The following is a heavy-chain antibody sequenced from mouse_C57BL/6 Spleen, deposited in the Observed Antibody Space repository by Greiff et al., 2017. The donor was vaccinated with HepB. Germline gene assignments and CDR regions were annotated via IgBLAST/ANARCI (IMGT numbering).Heavy chain of an antibody. CDR1: GYTFTDYY. V-gene: IGHV1-19*01. CDR2: INPYNGGT. J-gene: IGHJ4*01. Sequence: EVQLQQSGPVLVKPGASVKMSCKASGYTFTDYYMNWVKQSHGKSLEWIGVINPYNGGTSYNQKFKGKATLTVDKSSSTAYMELNSLTSEDSAVYYCARSASSGYFFYAMDYWGQGTSVTVSS. D-gene: IGHD3-2*02. CDR3: ARSASSGYFFYAMDY.